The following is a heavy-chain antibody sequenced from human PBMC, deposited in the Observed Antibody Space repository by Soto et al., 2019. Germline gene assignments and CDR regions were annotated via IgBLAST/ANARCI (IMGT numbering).Heavy chain of an antibody. Sequence: EVQLVQSGGGLVKPGGSLRLSCAASGFTFGDAWMSWVRQAPGKGLEWVGRIKSKTDGGTTDYGTPVKGRFIISRDDSKNTLYLQMNSLKTEDTAVYYCRAPYFDYWGQGILVTVSS. CDR1: GFTFGDAW. V-gene: IGHV3-15*01. CDR3: RAPYFDY. J-gene: IGHJ4*02. CDR2: IKSKTDGGTT.